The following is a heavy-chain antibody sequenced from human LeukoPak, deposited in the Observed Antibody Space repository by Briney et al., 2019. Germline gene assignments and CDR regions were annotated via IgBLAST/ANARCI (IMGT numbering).Heavy chain of an antibody. CDR1: GYTFINYG. J-gene: IGHJ6*02. D-gene: IGHD3-10*01. CDR2: VNVYSGDT. CDR3: AVCYYDSGTYYNSHYYYGLDV. Sequence: PMASVRVSCKASGYTFINYGVSWVRQAPGQGLEWVGWVNVYSGDTKYAQKLQGRVTMTADISTTTAYMELRSLRSDDTAVYYCAVCYYDSGTYYNSHYYYGLDVWGQGTTVTVS. V-gene: IGHV1-18*01.